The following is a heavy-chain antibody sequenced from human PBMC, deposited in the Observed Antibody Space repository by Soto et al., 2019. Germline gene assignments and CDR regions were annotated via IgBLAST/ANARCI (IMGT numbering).Heavy chain of an antibody. CDR1: GFSFSNAW. D-gene: IGHD3-22*01. Sequence: EVHLVESGGGLVKPGGSLRLSCAASGFSFSNAWMNWVRQAPGTGLEWVGRIKNKTDGATTDYAAPVKGRFTISRDDSKNTLYLQMNSLKTDDTAVYYCTTLYYDPLAVGYWGQGTLVTVSS. CDR2: IKNKTDGATT. J-gene: IGHJ4*02. CDR3: TTLYYDPLAVGY. V-gene: IGHV3-15*01.